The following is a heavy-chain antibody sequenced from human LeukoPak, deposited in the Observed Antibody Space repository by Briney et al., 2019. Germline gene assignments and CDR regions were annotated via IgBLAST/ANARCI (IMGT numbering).Heavy chain of an antibody. CDR3: TRVGDYVWGSIDY. J-gene: IGHJ4*02. D-gene: IGHD3-16*01. V-gene: IGHV3-49*04. Sequence: GGSLRLSCTASGFTFGDYVMSWVRQAPGKGREGGGFIRSKAYVGTTEYAASVKGRFTISRDDSKSIAYLQMNSLKTEETAVYYCTRVGDYVWGSIDYWGQGTLVTVSS. CDR2: IRSKAYVGTT. CDR1: GFTFGDYV.